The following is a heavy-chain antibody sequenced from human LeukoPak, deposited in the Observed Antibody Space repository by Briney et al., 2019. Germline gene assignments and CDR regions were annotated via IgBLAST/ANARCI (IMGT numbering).Heavy chain of an antibody. J-gene: IGHJ4*02. CDR3: ARHLRSQPFHY. V-gene: IGHV5-51*01. D-gene: IGHD3-10*01. CDR1: GYSFTNYW. Sequence: GGSRRISCKASGYSFTNYWIGWVRQMPGKGLEWMGIIYPGDFETRYSPSFQGQVTISADKSLTTAYLMWSSLKASDSAIYYCARHLRSQPFHYWGQGTLVTVSS. CDR2: IYPGDFET.